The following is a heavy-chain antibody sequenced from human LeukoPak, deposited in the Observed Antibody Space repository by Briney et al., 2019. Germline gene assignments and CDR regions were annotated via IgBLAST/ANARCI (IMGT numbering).Heavy chain of an antibody. CDR2: IWYDGSNK. CDR1: GFTFSSYG. D-gene: IGHD5-18*01. CDR3: AREYADTAMAFDY. J-gene: IGHJ4*02. Sequence: GGSLRLSCAASGFTFSSYGMHWVRQAPGKGLEWVAVIWYDGSNKYYADSVKGRFTISRDNSENTLYLQMNSLRAEDTAVYYCAREYADTAMAFDYWGQGTLVTVSS. V-gene: IGHV3-33*01.